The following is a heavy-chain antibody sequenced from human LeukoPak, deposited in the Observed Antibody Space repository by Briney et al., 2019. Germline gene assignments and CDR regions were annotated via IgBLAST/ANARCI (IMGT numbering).Heavy chain of an antibody. CDR3: ASSQKPVNWFDP. J-gene: IGHJ5*02. CDR2: IYTSGST. Sequence: SETLSLTCTVSGGSISSYYWSWIRQPPGKGLEWIGYIYTSGSTNYNPSLKSRVTISVDTSKNQFSLKLSSVTAADTAVSYCASSQKPVNWFDPWGQGTLVTVSS. V-gene: IGHV4-4*09. D-gene: IGHD1-14*01. CDR1: GGSISSYY.